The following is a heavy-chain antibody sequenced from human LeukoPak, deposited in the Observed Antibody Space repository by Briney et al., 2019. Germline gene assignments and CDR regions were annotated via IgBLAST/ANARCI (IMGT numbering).Heavy chain of an antibody. CDR1: GYTFTSYY. CDR3: ARDRLPYYYDSSGYQTRASGY. J-gene: IGHJ4*02. D-gene: IGHD3-22*01. V-gene: IGHV1-46*01. CDR2: INPSGGST. Sequence: ASVKVSCKASGYTFTSYYMHWVRQAPGQGLEWMGIINPSGGSTSYAQKFQGRVTMTTDTSTSTAYMELRSLRSDDTAVYYCARDRLPYYYDSSGYQTRASGYWGQGTLVTVSS.